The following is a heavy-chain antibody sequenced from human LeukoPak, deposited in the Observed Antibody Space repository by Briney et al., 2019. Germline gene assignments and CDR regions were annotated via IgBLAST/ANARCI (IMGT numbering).Heavy chain of an antibody. Sequence: ASVKVSCKASGYTFTSYAMNWVRQAPGQGLEWMGWINTNTGNPTYAQGFIGRFVFSLDTSVSTAYLQISSLKAEDTAVYYCARFGYSSSSRNFDIWGQGTMVTVSS. CDR2: INTNTGNP. CDR3: ARFGYSSSSRNFDI. V-gene: IGHV7-4-1*02. J-gene: IGHJ3*02. CDR1: GYTFTSYA. D-gene: IGHD6-6*01.